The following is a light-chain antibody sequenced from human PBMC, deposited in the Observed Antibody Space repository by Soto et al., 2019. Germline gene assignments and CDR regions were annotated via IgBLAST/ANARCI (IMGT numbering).Light chain of an antibody. CDR2: AAS. CDR1: QSARIGY. J-gene: IGKJ1*01. V-gene: IGKV3D-20*02. CDR3: QQHNNWPPWT. Sequence: VLTQSPATLSLSPGERATLSCRASQSARIGYVAWYQQKPGQAPRLLMYAASSRPTCSPDRYRGSASETDFTLPISSLEPEEFAVYYCQQHNNWPPWTFGQGTKVDIK.